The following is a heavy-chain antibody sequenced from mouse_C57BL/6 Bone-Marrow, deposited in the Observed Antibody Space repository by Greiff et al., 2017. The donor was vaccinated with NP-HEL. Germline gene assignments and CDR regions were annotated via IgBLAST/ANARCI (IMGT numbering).Heavy chain of an antibody. D-gene: IGHD2-3*01. V-gene: IGHV6-3*01. CDR1: GFTFSNYW. Sequence: EVKVEESGGGLVQPGGSMKLSCVASGFTFSNYWMNWVRQSPEKGLEWVAQIRLKSDNYATHYAESVKGRFTISRDDSKSSVYLQMNNLRAEDTGIYYCPSDGYSYYYAMDYWGQGTSVTVSS. CDR2: IRLKSDNYAT. J-gene: IGHJ4*01. CDR3: PSDGYSYYYAMDY.